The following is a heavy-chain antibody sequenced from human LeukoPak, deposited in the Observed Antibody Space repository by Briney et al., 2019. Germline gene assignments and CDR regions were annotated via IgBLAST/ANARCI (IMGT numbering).Heavy chain of an antibody. CDR3: ARAITMIVVVTGFDY. D-gene: IGHD3-22*01. CDR2: ISYDGSNK. Sequence: GGSLRLSCAASGFTFSSYAMHWVRQAPGKGLEWVAVISYDGSNKYYADSVKGRFTISRDNSKNTLYLQMNSLRAEDTAVYYCARAITMIVVVTGFDYWGQGTLVTVSS. CDR1: GFTFSSYA. V-gene: IGHV3-30-3*01. J-gene: IGHJ4*02.